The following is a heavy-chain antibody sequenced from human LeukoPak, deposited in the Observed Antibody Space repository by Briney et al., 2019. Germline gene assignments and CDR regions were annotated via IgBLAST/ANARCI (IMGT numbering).Heavy chain of an antibody. CDR2: ISSSGSTI. V-gene: IGHV3-48*03. D-gene: IGHD3-10*01. J-gene: IGHJ5*02. CDR3: AKDYSKTSYYGSGTYYRPNWFDP. CDR1: GFTFSSYE. Sequence: GGFLRLSCAASGFTFSSYEMNWVRQAPGKGLEWVSYISSSGSTIYYADSVKGRFTISRDNAKNSLYLQMNSLRAEDTAVYYCAKDYSKTSYYGSGTYYRPNWFDPWGQGTLVTVSS.